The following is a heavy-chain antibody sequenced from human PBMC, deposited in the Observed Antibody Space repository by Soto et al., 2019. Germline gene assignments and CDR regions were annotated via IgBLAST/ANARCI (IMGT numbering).Heavy chain of an antibody. CDR2: MNPNSGNT. CDR3: ARVRVVRGVIITEAAY. V-gene: IGHV1-8*01. J-gene: IGHJ4*02. D-gene: IGHD3-10*01. CDR1: GYTFTSYD. Sequence: QVQLVQSGAEVKKPGASVKVSCKASGYTFTSYDINWVRQATGQGLEWMGWMNPNSGNTGYAQKFQGRVTMTRNTSISTAYMELSSLRSEDTAVYYCARVRVVRGVIITEAAYWGQGPLVTVSS.